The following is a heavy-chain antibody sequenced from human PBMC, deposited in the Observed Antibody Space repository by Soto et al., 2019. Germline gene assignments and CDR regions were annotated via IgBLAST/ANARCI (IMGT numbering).Heavy chain of an antibody. CDR3: ARVSGIYYYGMDV. V-gene: IGHV4-34*01. CDR2: INHSGST. J-gene: IGHJ6*02. CDR1: DGSFSGYY. Sequence: QVQLQQWGAGLLKPSETLSLTCAVYDGSFSGYYWSWIRQPPGKGLEWIGEINHSGSTNYNPSLRCRVTISVDTSKHQSSRKLSPVTAADTAVYYCARVSGIYYYGMDVWGQGTTVTVSS. D-gene: IGHD3-10*01.